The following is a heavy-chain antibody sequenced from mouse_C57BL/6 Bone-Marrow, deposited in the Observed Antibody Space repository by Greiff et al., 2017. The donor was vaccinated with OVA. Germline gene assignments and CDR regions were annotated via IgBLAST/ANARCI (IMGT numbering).Heavy chain of an antibody. Sequence: EVQVVESGGGLVQPGGSMKLSCVASGFTFSNYWMNWVRQSPEKGLEWVAQIRLKSDNYATHYAESVKGRFTISRDDSKSSVYLQMNNLRAEDTGIYYCTEGLRSPFACWGQGTLVTVSA. J-gene: IGHJ3*01. CDR1: GFTFSNYW. CDR2: IRLKSDNYAT. D-gene: IGHD2-4*01. V-gene: IGHV6-3*01. CDR3: TEGLRSPFAC.